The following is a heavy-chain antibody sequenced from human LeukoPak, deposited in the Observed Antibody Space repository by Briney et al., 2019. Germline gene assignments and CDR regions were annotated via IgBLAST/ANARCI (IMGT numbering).Heavy chain of an antibody. CDR3: ARGAHRAFREGIAAAVLRSKVSSWFDP. D-gene: IGHD6-13*01. V-gene: IGHV4-59*01. Sequence: PSETLSLTCAVSGGSISSYYWSWIRQPPGKGLEWIGDIYYSGSTNYNPSLKSRVTISVDTSKNQFSLKLSSVTAADTAVYYCARGAHRAFREGIAAAVLRSKVSSWFDPWGQGTLVTVSS. J-gene: IGHJ5*02. CDR2: IYYSGST. CDR1: GGSISSYY.